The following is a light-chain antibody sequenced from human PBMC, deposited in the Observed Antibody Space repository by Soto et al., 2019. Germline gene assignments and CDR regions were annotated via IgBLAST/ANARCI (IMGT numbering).Light chain of an antibody. Sequence: IPLTQSPSSLSASVGDRVSITCRASQDIKTYLAWYQQKQGKAPKLLSSGTFTLQSGVPSRFNGSGSGTDFTLTISRLQPEDFATYYCQHHNNYPPFTFGPGTKVDLE. V-gene: IGKV1-9*01. CDR1: QDIKTY. CDR3: QHHNNYPPFT. J-gene: IGKJ3*01. CDR2: GTF.